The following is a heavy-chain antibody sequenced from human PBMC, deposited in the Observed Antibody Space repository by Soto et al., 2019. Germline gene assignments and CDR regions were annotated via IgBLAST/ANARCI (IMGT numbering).Heavy chain of an antibody. CDR1: GDSVSNNGAT. CDR2: AYYRSRWHY. V-gene: IGHV6-1*01. J-gene: IGHJ3*02. Sequence: PSQTLSLTCAICGDSVSNNGATWNWIRRSPSRGLEWLGRAYYRSRWHYDYATSVRSRITINPDTSKNQFSLKLSSVTAADTAVYYCAGSQQLDAFDIWGQGTMVTVSS. D-gene: IGHD6-13*01. CDR3: AGSQQLDAFDI.